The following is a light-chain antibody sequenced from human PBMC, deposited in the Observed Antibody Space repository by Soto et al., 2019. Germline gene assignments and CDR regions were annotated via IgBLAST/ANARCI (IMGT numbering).Light chain of an antibody. J-gene: IGKJ4*01. CDR1: QSVRNNY. CDR3: QQFSSYPLT. Sequence: LKQSAGTLSLKTGERATLSCRVCQSVRNNYSAWYQQTPGQAPRLLIYDASSRATGIPDRFSGGGSGTDFTLTISRLEPEDFAVYYCQQFSSYPLTFGGGTNVDIK. CDR2: DAS. V-gene: IGKV3-20*01.